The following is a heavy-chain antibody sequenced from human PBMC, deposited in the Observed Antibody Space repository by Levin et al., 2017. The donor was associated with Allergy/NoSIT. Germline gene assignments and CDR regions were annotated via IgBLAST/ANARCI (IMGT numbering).Heavy chain of an antibody. CDR1: GGSISSGGYS. CDR3: ARVAGYSYGYYFDY. D-gene: IGHD5-18*01. J-gene: IGHJ4*01. V-gene: IGHV4-30-2*01. Sequence: PSETLSLTCAVSGGSISSGGYSWSWIRQPPGKGLEWIGNIYLSGSTNDNPSLKSRVTMSVDRSKNQFSLKPSYVTAADTAVYYCARVAGYSYGYYFDYWGPGTLVTVSS. CDR2: IYLSGST.